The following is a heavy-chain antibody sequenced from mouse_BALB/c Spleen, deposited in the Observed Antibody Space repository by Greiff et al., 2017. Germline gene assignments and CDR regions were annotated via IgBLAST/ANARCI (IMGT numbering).Heavy chain of an antibody. CDR1: GFTFSSYY. D-gene: IGHD1-2*01. CDR2: INSNGGST. Sequence: DVHLVESGGGLVKLGGSLKLSCAASGFTFSSYYMSWVRQTPEKRLELVAAINSNGGSTYYPDTVKGRFTISRDNAKNTLYLQMSSLKSEDTALYYCARRSLLRDFDVWGAGTTVTVSS. CDR3: ARRSLLRDFDV. J-gene: IGHJ1*01. V-gene: IGHV5-6-2*01.